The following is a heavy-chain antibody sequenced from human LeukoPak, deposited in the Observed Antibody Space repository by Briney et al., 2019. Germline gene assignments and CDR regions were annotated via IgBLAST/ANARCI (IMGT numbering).Heavy chain of an antibody. J-gene: IGHJ6*02. D-gene: IGHD3-10*01. Sequence: GESLKISCKGSGYSFTSYWIGWVRQMPGEGLEWMGIIYPRDSDTRYSPSFQGQVTISADKSVSTAYLQWSSLKASDTAMYHCARHGGGGSYYHSGSREDYYYGMDVWGQGTTLTVSS. V-gene: IGHV5-51*01. CDR2: IYPRDSDT. CDR1: GYSFTSYW. CDR3: ARHGGGGSYYHSGSREDYYYGMDV.